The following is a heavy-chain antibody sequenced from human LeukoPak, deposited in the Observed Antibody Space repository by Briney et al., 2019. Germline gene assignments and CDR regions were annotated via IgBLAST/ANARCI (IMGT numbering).Heavy chain of an antibody. J-gene: IGHJ4*02. D-gene: IGHD1-1*01. Sequence: ASVKVSCKASGYTFTSYDINWVRQATGQGLEWLGWIDPNSGVTNYAQRFQGRVAMTRDTSISTAYMELSRLRSDDSAVYYCARAKRLPLDYWGQGTLVTVSS. V-gene: IGHV1-2*02. CDR3: ARAKRLPLDY. CDR1: GYTFTSYD. CDR2: IDPNSGVT.